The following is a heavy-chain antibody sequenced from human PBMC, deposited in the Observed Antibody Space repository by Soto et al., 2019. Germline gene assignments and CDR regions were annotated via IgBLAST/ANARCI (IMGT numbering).Heavy chain of an antibody. Sequence: GGSLRLSCAASGFTFSSYAMSWVRQAPGKGLEWVSAISGSGGSTYYADSVKGRFTISRDNSKNTLYLQMNSLRAEDTAVYYCAKGESIGTTAGYYYYYYYMDVWGKGTTVTVSS. D-gene: IGHD1-7*01. J-gene: IGHJ6*03. CDR3: AKGESIGTTAGYYYYYYYMDV. CDR2: ISGSGGST. CDR1: GFTFSSYA. V-gene: IGHV3-23*01.